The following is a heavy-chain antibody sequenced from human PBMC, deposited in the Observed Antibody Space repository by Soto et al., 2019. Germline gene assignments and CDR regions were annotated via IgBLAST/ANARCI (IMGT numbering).Heavy chain of an antibody. V-gene: IGHV1-69*15. Sequence: QVQLVQSGAEVKKPGSSVKVSCQASGGSFRRESINWVRQAPGQGPEWMGNILPFFGTADYAQKFQGRLTLTADVSTTTVCMALGSLRFEDTAVYYCARGHEFGGYSEAFGVWGLGTMVIVSS. D-gene: IGHD5-12*01. J-gene: IGHJ3*01. CDR2: ILPFFGTA. CDR3: ARGHEFGGYSEAFGV. CDR1: GGSFRRES.